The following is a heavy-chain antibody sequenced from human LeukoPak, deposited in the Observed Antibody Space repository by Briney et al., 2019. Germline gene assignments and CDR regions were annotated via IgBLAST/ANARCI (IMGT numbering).Heavy chain of an antibody. CDR1: GGSISSYY. J-gene: IGHJ4*02. CDR2: INHSGST. V-gene: IGHV4-34*01. Sequence: TSETLSLTCTVSGGSISSYYWSSIRQPPGKGLEWIGEINHSGSTNYNPSLKSRVTISVDTSKNQFSLKLSSVTAADTAVYYCARGATQDYWGQGTLVTVSS. CDR3: ARGATQDY.